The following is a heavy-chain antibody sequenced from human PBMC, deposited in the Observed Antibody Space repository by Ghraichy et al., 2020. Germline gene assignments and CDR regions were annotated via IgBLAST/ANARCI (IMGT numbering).Heavy chain of an antibody. Sequence: GESLNISCAASGFTFTSYTMNWVRQAPGKGLEWVSFITSRGSTIRYADSVKGRFTISRDNAKNSLYLQMNSLRDEDTAVYYCARDPDGDEDFDYWGQGTLVTVSS. CDR3: ARDPDGDEDFDY. CDR1: GFTFTSYT. V-gene: IGHV3-48*02. CDR2: ITSRGSTI. J-gene: IGHJ4*02. D-gene: IGHD4-17*01.